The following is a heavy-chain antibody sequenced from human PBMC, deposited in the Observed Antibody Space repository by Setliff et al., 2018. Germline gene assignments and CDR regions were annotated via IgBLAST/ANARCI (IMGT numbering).Heavy chain of an antibody. CDR2: ISPNNGDI. Sequence: ASVKVSCKASGYTFTSFGISWVRRAPGQGLEWIGWISPNNGDIKYAQKLQDRVTMTIDTSTRTAYVELSSLTSEDTAVYYCAREGVHTWSSTDYHYYMDVWGRGTTVTVSS. D-gene: IGHD2-21*01. J-gene: IGHJ6*03. V-gene: IGHV1-18*01. CDR3: AREGVHTWSSTDYHYYMDV. CDR1: GYTFTSFG.